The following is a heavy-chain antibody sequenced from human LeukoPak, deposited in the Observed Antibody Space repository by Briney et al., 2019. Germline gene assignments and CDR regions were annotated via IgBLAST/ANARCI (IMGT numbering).Heavy chain of an antibody. CDR1: GFTFSSYW. J-gene: IGHJ4*02. D-gene: IGHD2-2*01. CDR3: AKEMSSSNIDH. Sequence: GGSLRLSCAASGFTFSSYWMHWVRQAPGKGLEWVAVISFDGKTQYYIDSVKGRFTTSRDNSKNTLYLQMNSLRAEDTAVYYCAKEMSSSNIDHCGQGTLVTVSS. CDR2: ISFDGKTQ. V-gene: IGHV3-30*18.